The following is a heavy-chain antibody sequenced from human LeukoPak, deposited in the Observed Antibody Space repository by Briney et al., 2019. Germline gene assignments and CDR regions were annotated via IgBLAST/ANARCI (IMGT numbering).Heavy chain of an antibody. CDR2: ITSSSTYT. V-gene: IGHV3-11*06. Sequence: GGSLRLSCAASGFTFRDYYMSGIRQAPGKGLEWVSYITSSSTYTNYADSVKGRFTISRDNAKNSLYLQMNSLRAEDTAVYYCARVSSTMTVDKDFQHWGQGTLVTVSS. D-gene: IGHD5-12*01. CDR1: GFTFRDYY. J-gene: IGHJ1*01. CDR3: ARVSSTMTVDKDFQH.